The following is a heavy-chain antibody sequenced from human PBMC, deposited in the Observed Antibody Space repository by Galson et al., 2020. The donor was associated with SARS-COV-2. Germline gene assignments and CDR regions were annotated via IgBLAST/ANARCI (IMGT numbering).Heavy chain of an antibody. J-gene: IGHJ4*02. V-gene: IGHV4-30-2*01. D-gene: IGHD3-22*01. CDR1: GGSISSGGYS. CDR3: ARGPFLYYYDSSGYYSD. Sequence: SETLSLTCAVSGGSISSGGYSWSWIRQPPGKGLEWIGYIYHSGSTYYNPSLKSRVTISVDRSKNQFSLKLSSVTAADTAVYYCARGPFLYYYDSSGYYSDWGQGTLVTVSS. CDR2: IYHSGST.